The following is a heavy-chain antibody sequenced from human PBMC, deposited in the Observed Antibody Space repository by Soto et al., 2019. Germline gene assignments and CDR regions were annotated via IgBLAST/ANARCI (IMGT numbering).Heavy chain of an antibody. CDR1: GFTFSNYA. CDR3: AKDRRAGGNSAFYFDF. CDR2: ISATGGCT. V-gene: IGHV3-23*01. J-gene: IGHJ4*02. D-gene: IGHD3-16*01. Sequence: PGGSLSLSCSACGFTFSNYAMSWVRHAPGKWLEWVSLISATGGCTYYADSVKGRFTISRDNSHNTLYLQVHSLTAEDTAVYYCAKDRRAGGNSAFYFDFWGQGAQVTVSS.